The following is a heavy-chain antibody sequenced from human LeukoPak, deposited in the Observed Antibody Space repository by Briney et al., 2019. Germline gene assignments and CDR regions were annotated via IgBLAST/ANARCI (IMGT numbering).Heavy chain of an antibody. J-gene: IGHJ4*02. D-gene: IGHD2-2*01. CDR1: GYTFATYW. CDR2: IYPGGSRT. CDR3: VRHLSDITSCPNY. V-gene: IGHV5-51*01. Sequence: GESLKISCNGSGYTFATYWIGWVRQVPGKGLEWMGIIYPGGSRTSYTPSFQGQVTISADKSIRTAHLQWDSLKASDTAIYYCVRHLSDITSCPNYWGPGTLITVAS.